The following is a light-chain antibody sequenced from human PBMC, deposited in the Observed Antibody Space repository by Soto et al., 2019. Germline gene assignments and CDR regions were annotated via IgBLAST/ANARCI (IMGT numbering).Light chain of an antibody. V-gene: IGKV2-28*01. CDR1: QSLLHSNGYNY. CDR3: MQALQTPRT. J-gene: IGKJ2*01. Sequence: DLVMTQSPLSLPVTPGEPASISCRSSQSLLHSNGYNYLDWYLQKPGQPPQPLIYLGSNRASGVPDRFSGSGSGTDFTLKISRVEAEDVGVYYCMQALQTPRTFGQGTKLEIK. CDR2: LGS.